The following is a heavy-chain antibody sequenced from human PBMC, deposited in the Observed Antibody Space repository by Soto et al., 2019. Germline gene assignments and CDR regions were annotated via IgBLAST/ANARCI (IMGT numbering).Heavy chain of an antibody. Sequence: QVQLVQSGAELQKPGSSVKVSCKASGDTFSGYPINWVRQAPGEGLEWMGRIIPVFGTTNDAQRFEGRVTFTADESTNTAYMESRGLLSEDTAVYYCARDGGFGELKYWGPGTLVTVSS. CDR1: GDTFSGYP. J-gene: IGHJ4*02. V-gene: IGHV1-69*18. CDR2: IIPVFGTT. CDR3: ARDGGFGELKY. D-gene: IGHD3-10*01.